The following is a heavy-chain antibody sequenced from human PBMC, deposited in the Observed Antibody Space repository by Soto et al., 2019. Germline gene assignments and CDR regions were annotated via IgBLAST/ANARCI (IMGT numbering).Heavy chain of an antibody. CDR3: AREAVTMVRVVYYFDY. CDR1: GGTFSSYT. D-gene: IGHD3-10*01. Sequence: QVQLVQSGAEVKKPGSSVKVSCKASGGTFSSYTISWVRQAPGQGLEWMGRIIPILGIANYAQKFQGRVTITADKSTSTAYMELSSLRSEDTAVYYSAREAVTMVRVVYYFDYWGQGTLVTVSS. V-gene: IGHV1-69*08. J-gene: IGHJ4*02. CDR2: IIPILGIA.